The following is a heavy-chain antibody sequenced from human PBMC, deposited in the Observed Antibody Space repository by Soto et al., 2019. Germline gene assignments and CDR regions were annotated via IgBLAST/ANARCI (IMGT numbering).Heavy chain of an antibody. CDR1: GLTFSSYA. CDR3: AKRASHSFDY. CDR2: ITGDGVTT. V-gene: IGHV3-23*01. Sequence: EVQLLESGGGLVQPGGSLRLSCAASGLTFSSYAMSWVRQAPGKGLEWVSVITGDGVTTYFADSVKGRFTISRDNSKNTLFLHMNSLRAEDTAVYYFAKRASHSFDYWGQGTLVPVS. J-gene: IGHJ4*02.